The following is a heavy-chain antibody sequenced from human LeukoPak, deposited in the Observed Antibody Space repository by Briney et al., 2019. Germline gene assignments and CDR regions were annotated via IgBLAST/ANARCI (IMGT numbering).Heavy chain of an antibody. CDR2: IKQDGSEK. CDR1: GFTLSSYW. J-gene: IGHJ4*02. Sequence: GGSLRLSCAASGFTLSSYWMSWVRQAPGKGLEWVANIKQDGSEKYYVDSVKGRFTISRDNAKNSLYLQMNSLRAEDTAVYYCARVPLGWNYGVDYWGQGTLVTVSS. CDR3: ARVPLGWNYGVDY. V-gene: IGHV3-7*01. D-gene: IGHD1-7*01.